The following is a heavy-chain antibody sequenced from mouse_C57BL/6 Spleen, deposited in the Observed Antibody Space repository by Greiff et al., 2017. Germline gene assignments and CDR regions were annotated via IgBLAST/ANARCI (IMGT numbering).Heavy chain of an antibody. CDR2: ISSGSSTI. CDR3: ARVDGYYVGWFAY. V-gene: IGHV5-17*01. Sequence: EVQVVESGGGLVKPGGSLKLSCAASGFTFSDYGMHWVRQAPEKGLELVAYISSGSSTIYYADTVKGRFTISRDNAKNTLFLQMTSLRSEDTAMYYCARVDGYYVGWFAYWGQGTLVTVSA. CDR1: GFTFSDYG. J-gene: IGHJ3*01. D-gene: IGHD2-3*01.